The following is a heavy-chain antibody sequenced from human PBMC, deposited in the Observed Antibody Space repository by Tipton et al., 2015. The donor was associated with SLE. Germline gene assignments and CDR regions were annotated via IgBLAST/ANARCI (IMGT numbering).Heavy chain of an antibody. Sequence: SLRLSCAASGFTFSSYAMTWVRQAPGKGLEWVSGISASGTSTYYADSVKGRFTISRDNSKNTLYLQMNSLRAEDTAVYYWCCRGPYTSAWEYYGMDVWGQGTTVTVSS. V-gene: IGHV3-23*01. CDR1: GFTFSSYA. CDR2: ISASGTST. J-gene: IGHJ6*02. D-gene: IGHD6-19*01. CDR3: CCRGPYTSAWEYYGMDV.